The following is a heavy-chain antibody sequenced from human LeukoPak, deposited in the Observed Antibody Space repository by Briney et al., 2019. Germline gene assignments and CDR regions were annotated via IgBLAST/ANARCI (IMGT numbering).Heavy chain of an antibody. J-gene: IGHJ6*03. CDR1: GYTFTSYA. CDR2: INTNTGNP. Sequence: ASVKVSCKASGYTFTSYATNWVRQAPGQGLEWMGWINTNTGNPTYAQGFTGRFVFSLDTSVSTAYLQISSLKAEDTAVYYCARAGAARPNYYYYYMDVWGKGTTVTVSS. D-gene: IGHD6-6*01. V-gene: IGHV7-4-1*02. CDR3: ARAGAARPNYYYYYMDV.